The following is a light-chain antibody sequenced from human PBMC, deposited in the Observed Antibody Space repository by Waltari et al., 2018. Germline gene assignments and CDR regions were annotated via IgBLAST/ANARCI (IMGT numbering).Light chain of an antibody. Sequence: DIVMTQSPLPLPVTPGEPASISCRSSQSLLQTNGYNYLDWYLQKPGQSPQLLIYSGSNRASGVPDRFSGSGSGTDFTLKINRVEAEDVGVYYCMQALQTPPWTFGQGTRVEIK. CDR1: QSLLQTNGYNY. CDR2: SGS. CDR3: MQALQTPPWT. J-gene: IGKJ1*01. V-gene: IGKV2-28*01.